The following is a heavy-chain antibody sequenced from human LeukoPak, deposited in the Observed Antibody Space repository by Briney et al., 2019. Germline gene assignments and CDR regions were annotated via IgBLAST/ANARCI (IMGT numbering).Heavy chain of an antibody. V-gene: IGHV3-23*01. D-gene: IGHD6-19*01. CDR2: ISGNGDDT. Sequence: GGSLRLSCAASGFTFSNYPMTWVRQAPGKGLAWVSTISGNGDDTYYADSVKGRLTISRDNTKNTLNLQMNSLRAEHTAVYYCAKFSSGWYFGYYFDCWGQGTLVTVSS. CDR3: AKFSSGWYFGYYFDC. CDR1: GFTFSNYP. J-gene: IGHJ4*02.